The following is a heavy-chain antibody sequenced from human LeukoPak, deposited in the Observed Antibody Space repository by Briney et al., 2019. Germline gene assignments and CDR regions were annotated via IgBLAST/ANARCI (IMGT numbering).Heavy chain of an antibody. Sequence: SETLSLTCTVSGGSLSSYYWSWLRQPPGQGMEWIGYIYYSGSTNYNPSLNSRVVISVDTSKNQFSLKLSSVTAADTAVYYCARMVGWGARRYYYYYMDVWGKGTTVTISS. V-gene: IGHV4-59*01. J-gene: IGHJ6*03. CDR1: GGSLSSYY. D-gene: IGHD1-26*01. CDR3: ARMVGWGARRYYYYYMDV. CDR2: IYYSGST.